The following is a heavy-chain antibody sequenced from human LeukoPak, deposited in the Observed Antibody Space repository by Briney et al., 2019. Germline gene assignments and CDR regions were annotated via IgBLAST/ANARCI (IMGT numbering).Heavy chain of an antibody. Sequence: SETLSLTCAVSGGSISSGGYSWSWIRQPPGKGLEWIGYIYHSGSTYYNPSLKSRVTISVDRSMNQFSLKLSSVTAADTAVYYCARGPYCSGGSCPLYFDYWGQGTLVTVSS. CDR2: IYHSGST. CDR1: GGSISSGGYS. J-gene: IGHJ4*02. V-gene: IGHV4-30-2*01. CDR3: ARGPYCSGGSCPLYFDY. D-gene: IGHD2-15*01.